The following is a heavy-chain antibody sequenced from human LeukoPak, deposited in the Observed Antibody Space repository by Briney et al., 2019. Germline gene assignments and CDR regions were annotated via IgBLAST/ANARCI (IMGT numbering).Heavy chain of an antibody. J-gene: IGHJ4*02. CDR2: IRYDGSNK. D-gene: IGHD4-23*01. CDR1: GFTFSSYG. V-gene: IGHV3-30*02. Sequence: GGSLRLSCAASGFTFSSYGMHWVRQAPGKGLEWVAFIRYDGSNKYYADSVKGRFTISRDNSKNTLYLQMNSLRAEDTAVYYCAKDRRVDYGGNSRFDYWGQGTLVTVSS. CDR3: AKDRRVDYGGNSRFDY.